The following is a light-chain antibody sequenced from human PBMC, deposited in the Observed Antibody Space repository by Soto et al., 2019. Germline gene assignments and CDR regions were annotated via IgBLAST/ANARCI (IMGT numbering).Light chain of an antibody. V-gene: IGKV1-39*01. CDR2: AAS. CDR1: QTISSY. J-gene: IGKJ4*01. Sequence: DIQMTQSPSSLSASVGDRVAITCRASQTISSYLNWYQQKPGKAPKLLILAASSLQTGVPSRFSGSGSGRDFTLTVRTLQAEEFATYFCQQSFSTPLTFGGGTKVDIK. CDR3: QQSFSTPLT.